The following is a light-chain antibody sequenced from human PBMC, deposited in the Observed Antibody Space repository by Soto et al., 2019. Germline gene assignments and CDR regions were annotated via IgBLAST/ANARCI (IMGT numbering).Light chain of an antibody. CDR3: SSYAGSNNYV. CDR2: AVN. Sequence: QSALTQPPSASGPPGQSVTISCTGTSSDVGGYKYVSWYQQYPGKAPKLMIYAVNKRPSGVPDRFSGSKSGNTASLTVSGLQAEDEADYYCSSYAGSNNYVFGTGTKVTVL. CDR1: SSDVGGYKY. J-gene: IGLJ1*01. V-gene: IGLV2-8*01.